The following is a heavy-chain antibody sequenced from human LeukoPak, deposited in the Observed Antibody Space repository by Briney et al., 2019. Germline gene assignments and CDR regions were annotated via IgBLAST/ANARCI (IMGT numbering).Heavy chain of an antibody. CDR2: ISAYNGNT. CDR3: ARDLDVDTAKAT. D-gene: IGHD5-18*01. J-gene: IGHJ5*02. CDR1: GGTFSSYA. V-gene: IGHV1-18*01. Sequence: ASVKVSCKASGGTFSSYAISWVRQAPGQGLEWMGWISAYNGNTNYAQKLQGRVTMTTDTSTSTAYMELRSLRSDDTAVYYCARDLDVDTAKATWGQGTLVTVSS.